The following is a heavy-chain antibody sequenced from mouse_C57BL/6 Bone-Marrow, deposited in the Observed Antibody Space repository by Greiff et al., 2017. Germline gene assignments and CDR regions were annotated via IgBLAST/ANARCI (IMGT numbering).Heavy chain of an antibody. V-gene: IGHV1-26*01. CDR3: AREVVPDWYFDV. Sequence: EVQLQQSGPELVKPGASVKISCKASGYTFTDYYMNWVKQSHGKSLEWIGDINPNNGGTSYNQKFKGKATLTVDKSSSTAYMELRSLTSEDSAVYYCAREVVPDWYFDVWGTGTTVTVSS. D-gene: IGHD1-1*01. J-gene: IGHJ1*03. CDR1: GYTFTDYY. CDR2: INPNNGGT.